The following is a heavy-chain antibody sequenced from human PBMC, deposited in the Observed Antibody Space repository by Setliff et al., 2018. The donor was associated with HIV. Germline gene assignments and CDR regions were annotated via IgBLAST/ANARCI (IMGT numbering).Heavy chain of an antibody. CDR1: GGSFSGYF. D-gene: IGHD3-22*01. V-gene: IGHV4-34*01. CDR2: INHSGST. Sequence: SETLSLTCAVYGGSFSGYFWSWIRQSPGKGLEWIGEINHSGSTNYNPSLKSRVTMSVDTSKNQFSLKLSSVTAADTAVYYCARGCVNYYYRSTGYYWRYNFDYWGQRTLVTVSS. CDR3: ARGCVNYYYRSTGYYWRYNFDY. J-gene: IGHJ4*02.